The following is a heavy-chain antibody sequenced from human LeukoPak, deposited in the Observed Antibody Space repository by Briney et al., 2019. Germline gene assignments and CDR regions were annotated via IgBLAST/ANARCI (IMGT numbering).Heavy chain of an antibody. Sequence: GGSLRLSCTGSGFTFSSYTMNWVRQAPGQGPEWVSSISPSGSSTWNADSVRGRFSISRDNGKSSVYLQMNSLRGEDTAVYYCARDFLGESGAAGCWGQGTLVTVSP. CDR2: ISPSGSST. V-gene: IGHV3-21*01. J-gene: IGHJ4*02. D-gene: IGHD3-10*01. CDR3: ARDFLGESGAAGC. CDR1: GFTFSSYT.